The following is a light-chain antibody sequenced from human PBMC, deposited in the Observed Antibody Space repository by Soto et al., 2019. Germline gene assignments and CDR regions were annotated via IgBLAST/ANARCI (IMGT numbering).Light chain of an antibody. CDR1: QSVSSR. V-gene: IGKV3-15*01. Sequence: EIVLTQSPATLSLSPGDRSTLSCSARQSVSSRLAGYKQKPGQAPRLLIHDASHRATGVPARVSGSGSGTEFTLTINSLQAEDFAIYYCQHYNNWPPWTFGQGTKVDI. CDR3: QHYNNWPPWT. CDR2: DAS. J-gene: IGKJ1*01.